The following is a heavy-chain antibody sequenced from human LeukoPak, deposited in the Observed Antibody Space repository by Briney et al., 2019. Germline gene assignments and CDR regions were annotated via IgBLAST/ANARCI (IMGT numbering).Heavy chain of an antibody. Sequence: GGSLRLSCAASGFTFSSYWMSWVRQAPGKGLEWVANIKQDGSEKYYVDSVKGRFTISRDNAKNSLYLQMNSLRAEDTAVYYCARGRDYYDSSGYYPTDYWGQGTLVTVSP. CDR2: IKQDGSEK. V-gene: IGHV3-7*01. D-gene: IGHD3-22*01. CDR1: GFTFSSYW. CDR3: ARGRDYYDSSGYYPTDY. J-gene: IGHJ4*02.